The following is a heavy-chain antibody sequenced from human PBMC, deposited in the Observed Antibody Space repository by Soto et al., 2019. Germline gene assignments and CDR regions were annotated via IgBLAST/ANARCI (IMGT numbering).Heavy chain of an antibody. V-gene: IGHV3-53*04. CDR2: IYRGGTT. J-gene: IGHJ3*02. CDR3: ARANDFNAFDI. Sequence: EEQLVESGGDLVQPGGSLSLPCVASGFSVSSGYMNWVRQAPGKGPEWVSVIYRGGTTYEADFVKGRFTISRHDSKNTLYLQMNSLRPDDTAVYHCARANDFNAFDIWGPGTMVTVSS. CDR1: GFSVSSGY. D-gene: IGHD1-1*01.